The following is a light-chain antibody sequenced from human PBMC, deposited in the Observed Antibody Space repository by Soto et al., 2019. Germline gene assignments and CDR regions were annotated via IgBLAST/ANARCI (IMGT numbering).Light chain of an antibody. V-gene: IGKV1-5*01. CDR1: QSISSW. CDR2: DAS. Sequence: DIQMTQSPSTVSASVGDRVTITCRASQSISSWLAWYQQKPGKAPKLLIYDASSLESGVPSRFSGSGSGTEITLTISSLQPDDFATYYCQQYNSYWTSGQGTK. CDR3: QQYNSYWT. J-gene: IGKJ1*01.